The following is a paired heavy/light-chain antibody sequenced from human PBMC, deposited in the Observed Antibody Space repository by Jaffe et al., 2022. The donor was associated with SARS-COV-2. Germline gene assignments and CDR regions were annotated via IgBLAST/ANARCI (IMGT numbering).Heavy chain of an antibody. Sequence: QVQLVQSGAEVKKPGASVKVSCKASGYTFTGYYMHWVRQAPGQGLEWMGWINPNSGGTNYAQKFQGRVTMTRDTSISTAYMELSRLRSDDTAVYYCARDPIVPAAKDNWFDPWGQGTLVTVSS. D-gene: IGHD2-2*01. CDR1: GYTFTGYY. J-gene: IGHJ5*02. CDR2: INPNSGGT. V-gene: IGHV1-2*02. CDR3: ARDPIVPAAKDNWFDP.
Light chain of an antibody. CDR1: SLRSYY. Sequence: SSELTQDPAVSVALGQTVRITCQGDSLRSYYASWYQQKPGQAPVLVIYGKNNRPSGIPDRFSGSSSGNTASLTITGAQAEDEADYYCQAWDSSTAIFGTGTKVTVL. CDR3: QAWDSSTAI. CDR2: GKN. J-gene: IGLJ1*01. V-gene: IGLV3-19*01.